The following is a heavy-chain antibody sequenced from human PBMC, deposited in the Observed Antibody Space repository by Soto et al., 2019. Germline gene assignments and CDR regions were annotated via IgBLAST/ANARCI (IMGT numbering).Heavy chain of an antibody. D-gene: IGHD3-16*02. J-gene: IGHJ6*02. CDR3: VTTWARYNLCEF. CDR1: GYSVSSGHY. V-gene: IGHV4-38-2*02. Sequence: SGTLSPTCTIAGYSVSSGHYWGWIWQSPGKGLEWIGSFHHSGSTYDDGSTYYNPSLESRVTISVDTSKKEFSLKLRSVSAADTAEYYCVTTWARYNLCEFWDQGTTVTVS. CDR2: FHHSGSTYDDGST.